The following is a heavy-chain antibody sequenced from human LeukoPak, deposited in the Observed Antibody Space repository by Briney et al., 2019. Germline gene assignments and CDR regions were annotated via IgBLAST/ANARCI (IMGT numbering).Heavy chain of an antibody. V-gene: IGHV4-39*01. CDR2: IYYSGST. D-gene: IGHD5-24*01. J-gene: IGHJ4*02. CDR3: ARQNERWLQLGDFDH. CDR1: GGSISSSSYY. Sequence: SETLSLTCTVSGGSISSSSYYWGWIRQPPGKGLEWIGSIYYSGSTYYNPSLKSRVTTSVDMSKNQFSLKLSSVTAADTAVYYCARQNERWLQLGDFDHWGQGTLVTVSS.